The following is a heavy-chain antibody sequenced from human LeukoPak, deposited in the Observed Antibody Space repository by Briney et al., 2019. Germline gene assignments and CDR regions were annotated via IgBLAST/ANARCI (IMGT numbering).Heavy chain of an antibody. CDR1: GFPLRSYD. Sequence: PGGSLRLSCAASGFPLRSYDMTWVRQAPGKGLEWGSAISGSGGSTYYADSVKGRFTISRDNSKNTLYLQMNSLRAEDTAVYYCAKDLSFWSGFYFDYWGQGTLVTVSS. J-gene: IGHJ4*02. D-gene: IGHD3-3*01. CDR2: ISGSGGST. V-gene: IGHV3-23*01. CDR3: AKDLSFWSGFYFDY.